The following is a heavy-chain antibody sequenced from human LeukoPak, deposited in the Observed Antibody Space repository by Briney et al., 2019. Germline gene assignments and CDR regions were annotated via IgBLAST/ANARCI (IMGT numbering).Heavy chain of an antibody. CDR2: IIPIFGTA. V-gene: IGHV1-69*05. D-gene: IGHD3-3*01. CDR1: GGTFSSYA. J-gene: IGHJ6*03. CDR3: ARGSDDFWSGYPGYYYYYMDV. Sequence: GSSVKVSCKASGGTFSSYAISWMRQAPGQGLEWMGGIIPIFGTANYAQKFQGRVTITTDESTSTAYMELSSLRSEDTAVYYCARGSDDFWSGYPGYYYYYMDVWGKGTTVTVSS.